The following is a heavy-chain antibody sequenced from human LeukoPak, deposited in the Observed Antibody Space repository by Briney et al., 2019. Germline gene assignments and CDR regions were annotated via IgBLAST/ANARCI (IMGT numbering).Heavy chain of an antibody. Sequence: GRSLRLSCAASGFTFSSYAMHWVRQAPSKGLEWVAVISYDGSNKYYADSVKGRFTISRDNSKNTLYLQMNSLRAEDTAVYYCARIHYGSGSSSLFDYWGQGTLVTVSS. CDR1: GFTFSSYA. CDR3: ARIHYGSGSSSLFDY. D-gene: IGHD3-10*01. V-gene: IGHV3-30-3*01. CDR2: ISYDGSNK. J-gene: IGHJ4*02.